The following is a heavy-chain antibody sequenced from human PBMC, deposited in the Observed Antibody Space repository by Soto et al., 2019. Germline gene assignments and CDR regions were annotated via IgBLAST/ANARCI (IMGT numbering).Heavy chain of an antibody. CDR3: ARDRWFTTYGMDV. D-gene: IGHD3-10*01. Sequence: QVHLMQSGAEMRKPGASVKVSCKASGYIFTDHSIHWVRQAPGQGLEWVGWINAGIGETQYSQKFQDRITLTRDTSANTVYMELGDLRSEDTAVCYCARDRWFTTYGMDVWGQGTAVTVSS. J-gene: IGHJ6*02. CDR2: INAGIGET. CDR1: GYIFTDHS. V-gene: IGHV1-3*01.